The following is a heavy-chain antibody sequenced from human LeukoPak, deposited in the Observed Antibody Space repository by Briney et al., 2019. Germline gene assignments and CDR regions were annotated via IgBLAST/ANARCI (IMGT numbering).Heavy chain of an antibody. CDR2: ISSSSSTI. D-gene: IGHD2-2*02. Sequence: GGSLRLSCAASGFTFSSYSMNWVRQAPGKGLEWVSYISSSSSTIYYADSVKGRFTISRDNAKNSLYLQMNSLRAEDTAVYYCARGGLVPAAIRYYYYMDVWGKGTTVTVSS. CDR1: GFTFSSYS. V-gene: IGHV3-48*01. J-gene: IGHJ6*03. CDR3: ARGGLVPAAIRYYYYMDV.